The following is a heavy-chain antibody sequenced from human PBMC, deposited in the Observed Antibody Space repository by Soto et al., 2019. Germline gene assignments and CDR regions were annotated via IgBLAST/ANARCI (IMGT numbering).Heavy chain of an antibody. CDR3: ARRPRSITMIVVVDLFFDI. J-gene: IGHJ3*02. CDR2: IIPIFGTA. D-gene: IGHD3-22*01. V-gene: IGHV1-69*01. CDR1: GGTFSSYA. Sequence: QVQLVQSGAEVKKPGSSVKVSCKASGGTFSSYAISWVRQAPGQGLEWMGGIIPIFGTANYAQKFQGRVTITADESTSTAYMELSSLRSDDTAVYYCARRPRSITMIVVVDLFFDIWGQGTMVTVSS.